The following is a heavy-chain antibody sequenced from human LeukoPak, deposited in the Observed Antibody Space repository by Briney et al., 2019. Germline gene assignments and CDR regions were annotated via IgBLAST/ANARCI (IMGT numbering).Heavy chain of an antibody. CDR3: ARAPRGPLDYYYYMDV. J-gene: IGHJ6*03. CDR1: GGSISSYY. V-gene: IGHV4-59*01. D-gene: IGHD3-10*01. CDR2: IYYSGST. Sequence: SETLSLTCTVSGGSISSYYWSWIRQPPGKGLEWIGCIYYSGSTNYNPSLKSRVTISVDTSKNQFSLKLSSVTAADTAVYYCARAPRGPLDYYYYMDVWGKGTTVTISS.